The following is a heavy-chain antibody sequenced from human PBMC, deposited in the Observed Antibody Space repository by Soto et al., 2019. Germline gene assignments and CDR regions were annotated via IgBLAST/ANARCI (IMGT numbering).Heavy chain of an antibody. V-gene: IGHV4-31*03. CDR1: GGSISSGAYY. Sequence: QVQLQESGPGLVKPSQTLSLTCTVSGGSISSGAYYWSWIRQHPGKGLEWIGYIYYSGSTYYNPSLKRRVTISVDTSKNQFSRKLSSVTAADRAVYYCAIYDSSGSRGFQHWGQGTLVTVSS. J-gene: IGHJ1*01. D-gene: IGHD3-22*01. CDR2: IYYSGST. CDR3: AIYDSSGSRGFQH.